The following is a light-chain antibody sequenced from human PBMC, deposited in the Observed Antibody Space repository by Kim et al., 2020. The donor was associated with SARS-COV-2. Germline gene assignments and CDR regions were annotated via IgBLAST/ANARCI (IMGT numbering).Light chain of an antibody. J-gene: IGLJ3*02. CDR2: GNS. CDR3: QSYDSSLTGWV. V-gene: IGLV1-40*01. Sequence: QSVLTQPPSVSGAPGQRVTISCTGSSSNIGAGFDVHWFQQFPGTAPKLLISGNSNRPSGVPDRFSGSKSATSASLAITGLQSEDEADYYCQSYDSSLTGWVFGGGTQLTVL. CDR1: SSNIGAGFD.